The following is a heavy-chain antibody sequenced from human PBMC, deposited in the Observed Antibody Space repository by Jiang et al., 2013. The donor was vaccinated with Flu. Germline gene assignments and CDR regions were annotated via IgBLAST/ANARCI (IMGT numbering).Heavy chain of an antibody. J-gene: IGHJ4*02. CDR3: ARGRLRFLEWPRGRESYFDY. Sequence: VKPSQTLSLTCTVSGGSISSGGYYWSWIRQHPGKGLEWIGYIYYSGSTYYNPSLKSRVTISVDTSKNQFSLKLSSVTAADTAVYYCARGRLRFLEWPRGRESYFDYWGQGTLVTVSS. D-gene: IGHD3-3*01. CDR1: GGSISSGGYY. CDR2: IYYSGST. V-gene: IGHV4-31*03.